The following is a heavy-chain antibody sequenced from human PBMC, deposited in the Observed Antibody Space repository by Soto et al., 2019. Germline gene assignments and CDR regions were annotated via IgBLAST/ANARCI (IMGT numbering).Heavy chain of an antibody. CDR1: GFTFSSYA. D-gene: IGHD6-13*01. Sequence: PGGSLRLSCVASGFTFSSYAMHWVRQAPGKGLEYVSAISSNGGSTYYANSVKGRFTISRDNSKNTLYLQMGSLRAEDMAVYYCARGFLSSSWAVGFQHWGQGTLVTVSS. V-gene: IGHV3-64*01. J-gene: IGHJ1*01. CDR2: ISSNGGST. CDR3: ARGFLSSSWAVGFQH.